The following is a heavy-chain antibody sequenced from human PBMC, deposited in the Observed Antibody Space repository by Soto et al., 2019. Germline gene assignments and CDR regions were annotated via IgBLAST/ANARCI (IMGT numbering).Heavy chain of an antibody. J-gene: IGHJ5*02. CDR3: ARHVGKILRGYCGSTSCRFDP. Sequence: GESLKISCKGSGYIFTSYWIGWVRQMPGKGLEWMGIIYPDDSDTRYSPSFQGQVTISADKSISTAYLQWSSLKASDTAMYYCARHVGKILRGYCGSTSCRFDPWGQGKLVTVSS. V-gene: IGHV5-51*01. D-gene: IGHD2-2*01. CDR1: GYIFTSYW. CDR2: IYPDDSDT.